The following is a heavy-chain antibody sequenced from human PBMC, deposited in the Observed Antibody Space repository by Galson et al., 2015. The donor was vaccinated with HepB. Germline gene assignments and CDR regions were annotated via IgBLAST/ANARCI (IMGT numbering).Heavy chain of an antibody. CDR2: IYYSGST. J-gene: IGHJ3*02. V-gene: IGHV4-59*01. Sequence: SETLSLTCTVSGDSISTYYWSWIRQPPGKGLEWIGYIYYSGSTNYNPSLKRRVTISVDTSKNQFSLKLSSVTAADTAVYYCAREKGTYYYESSGYSYAFDIWGQGTMVTVSS. D-gene: IGHD3-22*01. CDR3: AREKGTYYYESSGYSYAFDI. CDR1: GDSISTYY.